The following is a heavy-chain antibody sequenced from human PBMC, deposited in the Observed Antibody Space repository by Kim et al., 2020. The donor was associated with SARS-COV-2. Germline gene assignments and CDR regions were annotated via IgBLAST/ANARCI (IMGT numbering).Heavy chain of an antibody. Sequence: PSLKSRVTIYVDTSKNQFSLKLSSVTAADTAVYYCARSSRWFGESLDMDVWGQGTTVTVSS. CDR3: ARSSRWFGESLDMDV. J-gene: IGHJ6*02. V-gene: IGHV4-39*01. D-gene: IGHD3-10*01.